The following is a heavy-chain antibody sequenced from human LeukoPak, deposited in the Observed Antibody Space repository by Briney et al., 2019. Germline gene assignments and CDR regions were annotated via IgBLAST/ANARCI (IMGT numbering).Heavy chain of an antibody. CDR3: ATFVGAATTSHIDF. V-gene: IGHV4-38-2*01. CDR1: GYSSSSGYY. J-gene: IGHJ4*02. D-gene: IGHD1-26*01. CDR2: IHQSGSA. Sequence: SETLSLTCAVSGYSSSSGYYWGWIRQPPGKGLEWTGSIHQSGSAYYNPSLKSRLTISVDTSKNQFSLKLSSVTAADTAVYYCATFVGAATTSHIDFWGQGTLVTVSS.